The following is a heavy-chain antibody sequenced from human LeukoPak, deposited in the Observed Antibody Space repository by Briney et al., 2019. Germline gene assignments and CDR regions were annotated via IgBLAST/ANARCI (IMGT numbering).Heavy chain of an antibody. J-gene: IGHJ3*02. CDR1: GYTFTDYY. CDR3: AREASPNHDAFDI. Sequence: ASVKVSCMASGYTFTDYYMHWVRQAPGQGLEWMGIINPSGGSTSYAQKFQGRVTMTRDTSTSTVYMELSSLRSEDTAVYYCAREASPNHDAFDIWGQGTMVTVSS. D-gene: IGHD1-14*01. V-gene: IGHV1-46*01. CDR2: INPSGGST.